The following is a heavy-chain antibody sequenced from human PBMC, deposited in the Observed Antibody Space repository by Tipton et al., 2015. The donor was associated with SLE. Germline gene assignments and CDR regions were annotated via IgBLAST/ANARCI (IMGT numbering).Heavy chain of an antibody. V-gene: IGHV1-2*02. Sequence: QSGAEVKKPGASVKVSCKASGYTFTGYYMHWVRRAPGQGLEWMGWINPNSGGTNYAQKFQGRVTMARDTSISTAYMELSRLRSDDTAVYYCARDLKLGMDNWFDPWGQGTLVTVSS. CDR1: GYTFTGYY. J-gene: IGHJ5*02. CDR3: ARDLKLGMDNWFDP. CDR2: INPNSGGT. D-gene: IGHD7-27*01.